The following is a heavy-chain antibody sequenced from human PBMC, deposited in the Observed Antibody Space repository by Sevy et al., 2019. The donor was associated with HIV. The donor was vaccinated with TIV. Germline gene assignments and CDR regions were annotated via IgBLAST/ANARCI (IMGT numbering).Heavy chain of an antibody. Sequence: GESLKISCAASVFTFNIYGMQWVRQAPGKGLEWVAFMRKDGINTYYADSVKGRFTISRDNSKNTLYLQMNSLRTEKTALYYWARETTYYDASGPVPGDIWGQGTMVTVSS. CDR1: VFTFNIYG. V-gene: IGHV3-30*02. D-gene: IGHD3-16*01. CDR2: MRKDGINT. J-gene: IGHJ3*02. CDR3: ARETTYYDASGPVPGDI.